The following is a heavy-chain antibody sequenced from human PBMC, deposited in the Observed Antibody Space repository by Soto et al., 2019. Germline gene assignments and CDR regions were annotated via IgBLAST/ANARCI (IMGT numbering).Heavy chain of an antibody. Sequence: QVQLVESGGGVVQPGRSLRLSCAASGFTFSSYGMHWVRQAPGKGLEWVAVIWYDGSNKYYADSVKGRFTISRANSKNTLYLQMNILRADDTAVYYCASSLRGHYYYGMDVWGQGTTVTVSS. CDR3: ASSLRGHYYYGMDV. D-gene: IGHD3-10*01. V-gene: IGHV3-33*01. CDR1: GFTFSSYG. J-gene: IGHJ6*02. CDR2: IWYDGSNK.